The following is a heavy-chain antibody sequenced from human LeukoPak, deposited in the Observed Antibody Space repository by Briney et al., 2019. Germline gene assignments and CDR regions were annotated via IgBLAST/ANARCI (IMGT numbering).Heavy chain of an antibody. Sequence: TGGSLRLSCAASGFTFTSYSMHWVRQAPGKGLEWVAVISYDGSNKYYADSVKGRFTISRDNSKNTLYLQMNSLRAEDTAVYYCARGTTDDYYYYYGMDVWGQGTTVTVSS. V-gene: IGHV3-30-3*01. J-gene: IGHJ6*02. CDR2: ISYDGSNK. CDR3: ARGTTDDYYYYYGMDV. D-gene: IGHD4-17*01. CDR1: GFTFTSYS.